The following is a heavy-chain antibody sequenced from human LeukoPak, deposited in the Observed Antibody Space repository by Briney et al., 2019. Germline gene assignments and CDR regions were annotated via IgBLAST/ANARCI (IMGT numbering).Heavy chain of an antibody. CDR2: IHYSGST. V-gene: IGHV4-39*07. J-gene: IGHJ4*02. D-gene: IGHD3-10*01. Sequence: PSETLSLTCTVSGGSISSSSYYWDWIRQPPGKGLEWIGSIHYSGSTDYNPSLKSRVTISVDTSKNQFSLKLSSVTAADTAVYYCASCLYYYGSGSFDYWGQGTLVTVSS. CDR3: ASCLYYYGSGSFDY. CDR1: GGSISSSSYY.